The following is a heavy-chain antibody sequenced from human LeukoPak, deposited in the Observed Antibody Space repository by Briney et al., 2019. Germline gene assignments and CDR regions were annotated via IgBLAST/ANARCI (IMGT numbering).Heavy chain of an antibody. CDR3: AKSWGYTRPYYNYMDV. CDR1: GFTFSSYA. CDR2: ISGSGGST. V-gene: IGHV3-23*01. Sequence: AGGSLRLSCAASGFTFSSYAMSWVRQAPGKGLEWVSAISGSGGSTYYADSVKGRFTISRDNSKNTLSLQMTGLRPDDTAVYYCAKSWGYTRPYYNYMDVWGKGTTVTVSS. D-gene: IGHD3-16*02. J-gene: IGHJ6*03.